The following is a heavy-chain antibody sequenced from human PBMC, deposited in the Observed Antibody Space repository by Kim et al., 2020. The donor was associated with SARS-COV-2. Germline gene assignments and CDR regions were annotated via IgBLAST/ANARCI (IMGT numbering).Heavy chain of an antibody. CDR1: GGSISNYY. CDR2: IYYSGST. D-gene: IGHD3-10*01. Sequence: SETLSLTCTVSGGSISNYYWSWIRQPPGKGLEWIGYIYYSGSTNYNPSLKSRVTISVDTSKNQFSLKLSSVTAADTAVYYCARYFRGSSTMAVGFDPWGQGTLVTVSS. J-gene: IGHJ5*02. V-gene: IGHV4-59*01. CDR3: ARYFRGSSTMAVGFDP.